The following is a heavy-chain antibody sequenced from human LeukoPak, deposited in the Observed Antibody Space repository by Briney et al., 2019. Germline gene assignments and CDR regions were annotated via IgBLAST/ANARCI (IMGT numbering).Heavy chain of an antibody. D-gene: IGHD3-22*01. Sequence: ASVKVSCKASGYTFTGYYMHWVRQAPGQGLEWMGWINPNSGGTNYAQKFQGRVTMTRDTSISTAYMELSRLSSDDTAVYYCAREKDYYDSSVDYWGQGTLVTVSS. J-gene: IGHJ4*02. CDR1: GYTFTGYY. CDR2: INPNSGGT. V-gene: IGHV1-2*02. CDR3: AREKDYYDSSVDY.